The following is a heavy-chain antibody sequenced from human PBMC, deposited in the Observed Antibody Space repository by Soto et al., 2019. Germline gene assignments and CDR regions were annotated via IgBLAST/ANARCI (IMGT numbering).Heavy chain of an antibody. CDR3: AKARVVPDAIPPLDAFDI. CDR1: GFTFSSYA. D-gene: IGHD2-2*01. CDR2: ISGSGGST. V-gene: IGHV3-23*01. Sequence: SLRLSCAASGFTFSSYAMSWVRQAPGKGLEWVSAISGSGGSTYYADSVKGRFTISRDNSKNTLYLQMNSLRAEDTAVYYCAKARVVPDAIPPLDAFDIWGQGTMVTV. J-gene: IGHJ3*02.